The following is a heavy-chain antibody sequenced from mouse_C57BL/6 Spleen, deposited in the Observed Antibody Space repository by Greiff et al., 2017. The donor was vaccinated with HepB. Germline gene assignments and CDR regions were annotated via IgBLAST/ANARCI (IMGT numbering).Heavy chain of an antibody. V-gene: IGHV1-81*01. CDR3: ARKGTEAWFAY. CDR1: GYTFTSYG. Sequence: LVESGAELARPGASVKLSCKASGYTFTSYGISWVKQRTGQGLEWIGEIYPRSGNTYYNEKFKGKATLTADKSSSTAYMELRSLTSEDSAVYFCARKGTEAWFAYWGQGTLVTVSA. D-gene: IGHD3-3*01. J-gene: IGHJ3*01. CDR2: IYPRSGNT.